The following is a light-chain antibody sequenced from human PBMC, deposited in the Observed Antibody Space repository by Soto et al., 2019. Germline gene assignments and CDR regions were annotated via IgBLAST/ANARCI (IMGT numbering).Light chain of an antibody. Sequence: QSALTQPASVSGSPGQSITISCTGTSSDVGSYNLVSWYQQHPGKAPKLMISAVTKRPAGVSSRFSGSKSGNTVSLTISGLQAEDEADYYCSSYAGFNTVIFGGGTKVTVL. CDR2: AVT. CDR3: SSYAGFNTVI. J-gene: IGLJ2*01. CDR1: SSDVGSYNL. V-gene: IGLV2-23*02.